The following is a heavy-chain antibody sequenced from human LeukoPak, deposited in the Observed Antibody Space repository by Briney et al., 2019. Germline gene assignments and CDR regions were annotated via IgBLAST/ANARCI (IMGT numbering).Heavy chain of an antibody. D-gene: IGHD3-3*01. CDR1: GFTLSRYC. CDR3: ARDLADFWSGYYTDY. J-gene: IGHJ4*02. CDR2: IKQDGSEK. V-gene: IGHV3-7*01. Sequence: GGSLTLSCAASGFTLSRYCVSWLRQAPGKGVEWVANIKQDGSEKYYVDSVTGRFTISRDNAKNSLYLQMNSLRAEDTAVYYCARDLADFWSGYYTDYWGQGTLVTVSS.